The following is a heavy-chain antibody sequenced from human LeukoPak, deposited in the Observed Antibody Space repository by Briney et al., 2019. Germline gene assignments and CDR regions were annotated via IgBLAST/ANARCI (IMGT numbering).Heavy chain of an antibody. Sequence: GGSLRLSCAASGFTFSSYAMSWVRQAPGKGLEWVSAISGSGGSTYYADSVKGRFTISRDNSKNTLYLQMNSLRAEDTAVYYCTARRIVGATVSLFDYWGQGTLVTVSS. CDR1: GFTFSSYA. V-gene: IGHV3-23*01. J-gene: IGHJ4*02. CDR3: TARRIVGATVSLFDY. D-gene: IGHD1-26*01. CDR2: ISGSGGST.